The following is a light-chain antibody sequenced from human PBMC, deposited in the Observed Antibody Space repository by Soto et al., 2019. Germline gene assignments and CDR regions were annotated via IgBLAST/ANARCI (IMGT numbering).Light chain of an antibody. V-gene: IGKV3D-15*01. J-gene: IGKJ5*01. CDR1: QSISSN. CDR2: GAS. CDR3: QQRSYPIT. Sequence: EIVMTQSPATLSVSPGERATVSCRASQSISSNLVWYQQKAGQAPRLLIYGASTRATGIPVRFSGSGSVSDFTLTISSLEPEDFAVYYCQQRSYPITFGQGTRLEI.